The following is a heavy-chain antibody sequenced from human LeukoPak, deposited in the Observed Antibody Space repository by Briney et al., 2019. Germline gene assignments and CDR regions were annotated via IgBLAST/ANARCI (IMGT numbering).Heavy chain of an antibody. D-gene: IGHD3-10*01. Sequence: ASVKVSCKASGGTFSSYAISWVRQAPGQGLEWMGGIIPIFGTANYAQKFQGRVTITADESTSTAYMELSSLRSEDTAVYYCARAAKYGSGSYYFDYWGQGTLVTVSS. CDR3: ARAAKYGSGSYYFDY. J-gene: IGHJ4*02. CDR2: IIPIFGTA. V-gene: IGHV1-69*13. CDR1: GGTFSSYA.